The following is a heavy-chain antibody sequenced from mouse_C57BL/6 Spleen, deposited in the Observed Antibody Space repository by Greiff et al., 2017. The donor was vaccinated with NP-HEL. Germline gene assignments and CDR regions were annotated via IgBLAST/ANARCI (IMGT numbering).Heavy chain of an antibody. Sequence: QVQLQQSGAELVMPGASVKLSCKASGYTFTSYWMHWVKQRPGQGLEWIGEIDPSDSYTNYNQKFKGKSTLTVDKSSSTAYMQLSSLTSEDSAVYYCARSDSSGYALMDYWGQGTSVTVSS. J-gene: IGHJ4*01. CDR3: ARSDSSGYALMDY. D-gene: IGHD3-2*02. V-gene: IGHV1-69*01. CDR1: GYTFTSYW. CDR2: IDPSDSYT.